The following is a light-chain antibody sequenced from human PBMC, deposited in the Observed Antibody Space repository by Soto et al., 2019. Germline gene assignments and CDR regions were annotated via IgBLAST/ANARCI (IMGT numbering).Light chain of an antibody. V-gene: IGKV3-15*01. CDR1: QSLSDN. CDR3: QEDSKWPPWT. J-gene: IGKJ3*01. Sequence: EIVMTQSPATLAGSPGETVTLSCRASQSLSDNLAWYQQKPCQAPRLLILRASTRATGVPARFSGRGSGTELTLTFSGLQSEDFAVYYCQEDSKWPPWTFGPGTKV. CDR2: RAS.